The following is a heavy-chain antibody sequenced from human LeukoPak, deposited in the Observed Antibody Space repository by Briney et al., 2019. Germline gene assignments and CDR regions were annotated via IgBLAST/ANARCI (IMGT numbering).Heavy chain of an antibody. CDR2: ISYDGSNK. D-gene: IGHD4-17*01. V-gene: IGHV3-30*18. J-gene: IGHJ4*02. CDR1: GFTFSSYG. CDR3: AKDRPTVTRRASARHRSFPQDY. Sequence: GRSLRLSCAASGFTFSSYGMHWVRQAPGKGLEWVAVISYDGSNKYYADSVKGRFTISRDNSKNTLYLQMNSLRAEDTAVYYCAKDRPTVTRRASARHRSFPQDYWGQGTLVTVSS.